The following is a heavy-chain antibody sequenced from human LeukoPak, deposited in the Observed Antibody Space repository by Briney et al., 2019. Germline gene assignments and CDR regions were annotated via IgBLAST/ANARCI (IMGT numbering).Heavy chain of an antibody. Sequence: SETLSLTCTVSGDSFSSSSHYWGWLRQHPGKGLEWIGYIYYSGSTYYNPSLKSRVTISVDTSKNQFSLKLSSVTAADTAVYYCARDLVVNWFDPWGQGTLVTVSS. D-gene: IGHD2-21*01. V-gene: IGHV4-31*03. J-gene: IGHJ5*02. CDR3: ARDLVVNWFDP. CDR1: GDSFSSSSHY. CDR2: IYYSGST.